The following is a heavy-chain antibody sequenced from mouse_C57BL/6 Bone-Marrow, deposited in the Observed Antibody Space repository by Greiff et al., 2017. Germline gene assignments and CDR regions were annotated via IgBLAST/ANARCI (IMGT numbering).Heavy chain of an antibody. CDR1: GYTFTSYW. Sequence: QVQLQQPGAELVRPGSSVKLSCKASGYTFTSYWMHWVKQRPIQGLEWIGNIDPSDSETHYNQKFKDKATLTVDKSSSTAYMQLSSLTSEDSAVYYCASRDDSYWYFDVWGTGTTVTVSS. D-gene: IGHD2-12*01. CDR3: ASRDDSYWYFDV. CDR2: IDPSDSET. J-gene: IGHJ1*03. V-gene: IGHV1-52*01.